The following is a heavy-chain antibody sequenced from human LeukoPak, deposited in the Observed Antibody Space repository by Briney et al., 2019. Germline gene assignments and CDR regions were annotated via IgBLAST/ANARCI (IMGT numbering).Heavy chain of an antibody. Sequence: PGGSLRLSCAASGFTFSSYWMSWVRQAPGKGLEWVANIKQDGSEKYYVDSVKGRFTISRDNAKNSLYLQMNSLRAEDTAVYYCARGLAEGDFWSGYWGDYYYMDVWGKGTTVTVSS. D-gene: IGHD3-3*01. V-gene: IGHV3-7*04. CDR3: ARGLAEGDFWSGYWGDYYYMDV. J-gene: IGHJ6*03. CDR1: GFTFSSYW. CDR2: IKQDGSEK.